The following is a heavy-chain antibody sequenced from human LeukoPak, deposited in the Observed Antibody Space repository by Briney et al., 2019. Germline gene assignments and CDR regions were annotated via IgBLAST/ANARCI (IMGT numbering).Heavy chain of an antibody. CDR3: ARILSSSWYEYFHH. V-gene: IGHV1-69*01. D-gene: IGHD6-19*01. J-gene: IGHJ1*01. Sequence: SVKVSCKASGGTFSNYAISWVRQAPGQGLEWMGAIIPIFGTANYAQKFQGRVTITADESTSTAYMELRSLRSEDTAVYYCARILSSSWYEYFHHWGQGTLVTVSS. CDR2: IIPIFGTA. CDR1: GGTFSNYA.